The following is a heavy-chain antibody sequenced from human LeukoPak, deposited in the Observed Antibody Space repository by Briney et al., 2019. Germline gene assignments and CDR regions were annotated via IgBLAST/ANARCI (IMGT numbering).Heavy chain of an antibody. D-gene: IGHD6-13*01. Sequence: PVASLRLSCEDSGVSLSRYAMSSGRKAPGKRQEWVSAISDSGGSTYYADSVKGRFTISRDNSRNTLYLQMNTLRAEDTAVYYCAKCRGSSWSDYFDYWGQGTLVTVSS. CDR3: AKCRGSSWSDYFDY. J-gene: IGHJ4*02. V-gene: IGHV3-23*01. CDR2: ISDSGGST. CDR1: GVSLSRYA.